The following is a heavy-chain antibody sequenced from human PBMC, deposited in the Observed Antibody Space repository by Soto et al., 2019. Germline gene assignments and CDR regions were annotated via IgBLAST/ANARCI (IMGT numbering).Heavy chain of an antibody. CDR1: GVAFSSYA. CDR2: ISGSGGST. D-gene: IGHD4-17*01. V-gene: IGHV3-23*01. Sequence: GGSLRRSWAASGVAFSSYAMSWVRQAPGKGLEWVSAISGSGGSTYYADSVKGRFTISRDNSKNTLYLQMNSLRAEDTAVYYCAKDFATVTTFDYWGQGTLVTVSS. J-gene: IGHJ4*02. CDR3: AKDFATVTTFDY.